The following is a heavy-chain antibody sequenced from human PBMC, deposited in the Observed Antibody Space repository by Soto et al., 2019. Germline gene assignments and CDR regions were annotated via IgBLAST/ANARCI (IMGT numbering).Heavy chain of an antibody. CDR1: GYTFSNYG. CDR2: FSSYNGDA. V-gene: IGHV1-18*01. Sequence: GASVKVSCKASGYTFSNYGISWVRQAPGQGLEWMGWFSSYNGDARYAQNLQSRVTMTTDTSTSTAYMELWSLRSDDTAVYYCAREDSGGLDYWGQGTLVTVSS. J-gene: IGHJ4*02. CDR3: AREDSGGLDY. D-gene: IGHD1-26*01.